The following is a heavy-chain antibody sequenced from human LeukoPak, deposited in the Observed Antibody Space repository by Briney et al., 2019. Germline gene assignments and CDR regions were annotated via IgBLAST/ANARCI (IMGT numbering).Heavy chain of an antibody. J-gene: IGHJ4*02. V-gene: IGHV3-48*04. CDR2: ISSSSSTI. D-gene: IGHD3-9*01. CDR3: ARGRLRYFDWLFRNFDY. CDR1: GFTFSSYS. Sequence: QSGGSLRLSCAASGFTFSSYSMNWVRQAPGKGLEWVSSISSSSSTIYYADSVKGRFTISRDNAKNSLYLQMNSLRAEDTAVYYCARGRLRYFDWLFRNFDYWGQGTLVTVSS.